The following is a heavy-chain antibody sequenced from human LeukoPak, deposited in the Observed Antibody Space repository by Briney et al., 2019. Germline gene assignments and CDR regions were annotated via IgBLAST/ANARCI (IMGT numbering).Heavy chain of an antibody. D-gene: IGHD3-3*01. CDR3: ARDKGTERLLPRGDWYFDL. CDR2: ISSSGTYI. J-gene: IGHJ2*01. V-gene: IGHV3-21*01. CDR1: GFTFSSYS. Sequence: GGSLRLSCAASGFTFSSYSMNWVRQAPGKGLEWVSSISSSGTYIYYADSVKGRFTISRDNAKNSLYLQMNSLRAEDAAVYYCARDKGTERLLPRGDWYFDLWGRGTLVTVSS.